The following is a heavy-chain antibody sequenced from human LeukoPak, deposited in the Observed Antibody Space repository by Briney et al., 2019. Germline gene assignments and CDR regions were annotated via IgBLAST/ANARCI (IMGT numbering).Heavy chain of an antibody. V-gene: IGHV4-59*01. Sequence: SETLSLTCTVSGGSISSYYWSWIRQPPGKGLEWIGYIYYSGSTNYNPSLKSRVTISVDTSKNQFSLKLSSVTAADTAVYYCARELFWVGYYTMYYFDYWGQGTLSPSPQ. D-gene: IGHD3-3*01. CDR3: ARELFWVGYYTMYYFDY. CDR2: IYYSGST. J-gene: IGHJ4*02. CDR1: GGSISSYY.